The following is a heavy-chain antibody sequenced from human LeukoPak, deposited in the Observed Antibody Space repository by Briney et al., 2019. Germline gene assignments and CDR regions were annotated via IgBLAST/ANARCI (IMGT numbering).Heavy chain of an antibody. D-gene: IGHD2-2*01. CDR1: GFTFSTYA. CDR2: ISHDESHK. Sequence: GRSLRLSCAASGFTFSTYAMHWVRQAPGKGLEWVAVISHDESHKYYAESVKGRVTISRDNSRNTLYLQMNSLKTEDTAVYYCVKDASVVPPGYLYWGQGTLVIVSS. J-gene: IGHJ4*02. V-gene: IGHV3-30*18. CDR3: VKDASVVPPGYLY.